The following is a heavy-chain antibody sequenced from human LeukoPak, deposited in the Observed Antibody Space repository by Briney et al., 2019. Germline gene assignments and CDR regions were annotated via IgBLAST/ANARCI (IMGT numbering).Heavy chain of an antibody. D-gene: IGHD3-22*01. CDR2: IIPILDIA. V-gene: IGHV1-69*04. CDR3: ARERYYDSSGYFFDY. CDR1: GGTFSSFA. J-gene: IGHJ4*02. Sequence: SVKVSCKASGGTFSSFAFSWVRQAPGQGLEWMGRIIPILDIANYAQNFQGRVTITADKSTSTAYMELSSLRSEDTAVYYCARERYYDSSGYFFDYWGQGTLVTVSS.